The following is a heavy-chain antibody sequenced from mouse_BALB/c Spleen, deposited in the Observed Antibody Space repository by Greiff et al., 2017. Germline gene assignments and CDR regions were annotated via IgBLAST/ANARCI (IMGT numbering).Heavy chain of an antibody. CDR1: GYTFSSYW. CDR2: ILPGSGST. V-gene: IGHV1-9*01. J-gene: IGHJ2*01. CDR3: ARKDYYGSSPFDY. D-gene: IGHD1-1*01. Sequence: QVQLKESGAELMKPGASVKISCKATGYTFSSYWIEWVKQRPGHGLEWIGEILPGSGSTNYNEKFKGKATFTADTSSNTAYMQLSSLTSEDSAVYYCARKDYYGSSPFDYWGEGTTLTVSS.